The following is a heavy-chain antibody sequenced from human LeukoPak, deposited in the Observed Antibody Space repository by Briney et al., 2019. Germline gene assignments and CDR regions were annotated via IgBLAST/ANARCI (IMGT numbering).Heavy chain of an antibody. D-gene: IGHD5-18*01. CDR2: IHTGFDT. CDR1: GFSFRDYD. CDR3: ARGYSYDLYYFDY. V-gene: IGHV3-13*01. J-gene: IGHJ4*02. Sequence: GGSLRLSCTASGFSFRDYDMHWVRQVPGKSLEWVSGIHTGFDTYYADSVKGRFAISRENPKNSVYLQMNSLRAGDTAVYYCARGYSYDLYYFDYWGQGILVTVSS.